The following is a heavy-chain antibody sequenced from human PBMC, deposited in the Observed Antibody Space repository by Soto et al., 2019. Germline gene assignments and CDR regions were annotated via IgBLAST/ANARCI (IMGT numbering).Heavy chain of an antibody. D-gene: IGHD2-2*01. CDR3: AREGYCISTSYYASALDY. CDR1: GYTFTSYG. Sequence: QVQLVQSGAEVKKPGASVKVSCKASGYTFTSYGISWVRQAPGQGLEWMGWISAYNGNTDYPQKLQGRVTMTTDTSTSTAYMELRSLRSDDTAVYYCAREGYCISTSYYASALDYWGQGTLVTVSS. J-gene: IGHJ4*02. CDR2: ISAYNGNT. V-gene: IGHV1-18*01.